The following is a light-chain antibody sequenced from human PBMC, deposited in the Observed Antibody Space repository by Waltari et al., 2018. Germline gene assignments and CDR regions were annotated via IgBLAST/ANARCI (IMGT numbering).Light chain of an antibody. J-gene: IGKJ5*01. CDR3: QQRSNWPPAIT. Sequence: EIVLTQSPATLSLSPGERATLSCRASQSVSNYLAWYQKKPGQAPRPLIYDASNRATGIPARFSGSGSGTDFTLTISSLEAEDFAVYYCQQRSNWPPAITFGQGTRLEIK. V-gene: IGKV3-11*01. CDR2: DAS. CDR1: QSVSNY.